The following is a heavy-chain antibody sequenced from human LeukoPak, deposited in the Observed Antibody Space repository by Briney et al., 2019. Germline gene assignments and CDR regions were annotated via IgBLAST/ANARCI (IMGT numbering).Heavy chain of an antibody. D-gene: IGHD2-2*01. CDR2: ISAYNGNT. CDR3: ARCPHCSSTSCRGYYGMDV. CDR1: GYTFTSYG. J-gene: IGHJ6*04. V-gene: IGHV1-18*04. Sequence: ASVKVSCKASGYTFTSYGISWVRQAPGQGLEWMGWISAYNGNTNYAQKLQGRVTMTTDTSTSTAYMELRSLRSDDTAVYYCARCPHCSSTSCRGYYGMDVWGKGTTVTVSS.